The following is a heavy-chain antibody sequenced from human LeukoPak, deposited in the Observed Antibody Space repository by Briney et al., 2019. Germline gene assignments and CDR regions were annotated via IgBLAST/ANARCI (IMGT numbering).Heavy chain of an antibody. J-gene: IGHJ1*01. V-gene: IGHV3-21*01. D-gene: IGHD5-18*01. Sequence: GGSLRLSCAASGFTFSSHSMNWVRQAPGKGLEWVSSISSSSSYIYYADSVKGRFTISRDNAKNSLYLQMNSLRAEDTAVYYCARELTMVRDAENFQHWGQGTLVTVSS. CDR1: GFTFSSHS. CDR3: ARELTMVRDAENFQH. CDR2: ISSSSSYI.